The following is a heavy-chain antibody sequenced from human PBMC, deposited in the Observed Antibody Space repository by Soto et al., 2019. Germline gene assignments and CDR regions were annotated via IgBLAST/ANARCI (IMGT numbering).Heavy chain of an antibody. CDR2: IFPLTDIP. V-gene: IGHV1-69*02. J-gene: IGHJ4*02. Sequence: QVQLVQSGTEVKKPGSSVEVSCKASGGTFRNYPINWVRQAPGQGLEWMGSIFPLTDIPDYAQNFQARLTISADKSTSTAYMELSSLTSDDTAMYFCARGPLVVLNYFESWGQGTLVTVSS. CDR1: GGTFRNYP. CDR3: ARGPLVVLNYFES.